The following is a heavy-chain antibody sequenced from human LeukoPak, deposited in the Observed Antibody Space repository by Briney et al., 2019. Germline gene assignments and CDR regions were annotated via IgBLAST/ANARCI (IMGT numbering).Heavy chain of an antibody. CDR1: GGSVSSGSYY. CDR2: MYSSGIS. J-gene: IGHJ5*02. Sequence: SETLSLTCTVSGGSVSSGSYYWSWIRHPPGKGLEWIGYMYSSGISSYNPSLKSRVTISIDTSKNQFSLKLRSATAADTAVYFCARGGSWLGPWGQGTLVTVSS. D-gene: IGHD2-15*01. V-gene: IGHV4-61*01. CDR3: ARGGSWLGP.